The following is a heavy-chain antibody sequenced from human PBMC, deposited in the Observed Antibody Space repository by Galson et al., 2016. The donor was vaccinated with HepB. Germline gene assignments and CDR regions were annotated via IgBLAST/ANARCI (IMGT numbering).Heavy chain of an antibody. CDR2: IYTSGST. V-gene: IGHV4-4*07. CDR1: GGSISSYY. J-gene: IGHJ6*04. D-gene: IGHD1-26*01. Sequence: SETLSLTCTVSGGSISSYYWSWIRQPAGKGLEWIGRIYTSGSTNYNPSLKSRVTMSVDTSKNQFSLRLSSVTAADTAVYYCARGEAHYYYYGMDAWGKGTTVTVSS. CDR3: ARGEAHYYYYGMDA.